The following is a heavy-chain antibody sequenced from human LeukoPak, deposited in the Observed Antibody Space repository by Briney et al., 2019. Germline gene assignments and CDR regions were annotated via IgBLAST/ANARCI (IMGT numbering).Heavy chain of an antibody. CDR1: GFTFNSYL. CDR3: VRTGWLSEWS. J-gene: IGHJ5*02. V-gene: IGHV3-7*01. Sequence: PGGSLRLSCAASGFTFNSYLMSWVGQAPGKGLECVANIRQNGNEKYYVDSAKGRFTILRDNAKNSLSLQMNSRRDEDTAVYYRVRTGWLSEWSWGQGILVTVSS. D-gene: IGHD3-22*01. CDR2: IRQNGNEK.